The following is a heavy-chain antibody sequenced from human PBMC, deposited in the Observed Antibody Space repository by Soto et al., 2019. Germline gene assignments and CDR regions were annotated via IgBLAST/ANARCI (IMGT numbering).Heavy chain of an antibody. CDR2: IYSGGST. D-gene: IGHD3-10*01. J-gene: IGHJ4*02. CDR1: GGSINSYY. CDR3: ARGPGGFGDFSLDY. V-gene: IGHV4-4*07. Sequence: QVQLQESGPGLVKPSETLSLTCTVSGGSINSYYWSWIRQPAGKGLEWIGRIYSGGSTNYNPSLKSRLTVSVDTSKNQFSLKLTSVIAADTAVYYCARGPGGFGDFSLDYWGQGTLVTVSS.